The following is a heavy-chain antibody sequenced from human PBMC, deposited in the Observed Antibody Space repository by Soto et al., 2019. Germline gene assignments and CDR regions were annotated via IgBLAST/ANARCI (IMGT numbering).Heavy chain of an antibody. Sequence: GGSLRLSCAASGFTFSNAWMSWVRQAPGKGLEWVGRIKSKTDGGTTDYAAPVKGRFTISRDDSKNTLYLQMNSLKTEDTAVYYCTTMDIVVVVAALSYYYYMDVWGKGTTVTVSS. J-gene: IGHJ6*03. CDR3: TTMDIVVVVAALSYYYYMDV. CDR1: GFTFSNAW. V-gene: IGHV3-15*01. CDR2: IKSKTDGGTT. D-gene: IGHD2-15*01.